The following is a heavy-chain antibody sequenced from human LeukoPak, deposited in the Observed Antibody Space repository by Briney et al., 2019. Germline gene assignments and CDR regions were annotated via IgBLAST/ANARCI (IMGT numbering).Heavy chain of an antibody. D-gene: IGHD7-27*01. Sequence: PSETLSLTCTVSGGSISRYYGSWIRQPPGKGLEWIGNIYYSGSTNYNPSLKSRVTISVDTSKNQFSLKLSSVTAADTAVYYCARDGPNWGELYLGIDIWGQGTMVTVSS. CDR1: GGSISRYY. CDR3: ARDGPNWGELYLGIDI. J-gene: IGHJ3*02. CDR2: IYYSGST. V-gene: IGHV4-59*01.